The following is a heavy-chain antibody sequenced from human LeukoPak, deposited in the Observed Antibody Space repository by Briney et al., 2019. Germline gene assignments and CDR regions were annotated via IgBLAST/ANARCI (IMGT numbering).Heavy chain of an antibody. CDR1: GFTFSSYA. J-gene: IGHJ6*04. V-gene: IGHV3-64*01. Sequence: GGSLRLSCAASGFTFSSYAMHWVRQAPGKGLEYVSAISSNGGSTYYANSVKGRFTISRDNSKNTLYLQMGGLRAEDMAVYYCARVPTRDPNDFWSGSKDVWGKGTTVTVSS. CDR3: ARVPTRDPNDFWSGSKDV. D-gene: IGHD3-3*01. CDR2: ISSNGGST.